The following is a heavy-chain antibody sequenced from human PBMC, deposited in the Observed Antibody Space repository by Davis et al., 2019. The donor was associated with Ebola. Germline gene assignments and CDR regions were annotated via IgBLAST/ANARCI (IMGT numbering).Heavy chain of an antibody. Sequence: AASVKVSCKASGGTFSSYAISWVRQAPGQGLEWMGWINPNSGGTNYAQKFQGWVTMTRDTSISTAYMELRSLRSDDTAVYYCARDLVVGAFDPWGQGTLVTVSS. J-gene: IGHJ5*02. V-gene: IGHV1-2*04. CDR1: GGTFSSYA. CDR2: INPNSGGT. D-gene: IGHD2-15*01. CDR3: ARDLVVGAFDP.